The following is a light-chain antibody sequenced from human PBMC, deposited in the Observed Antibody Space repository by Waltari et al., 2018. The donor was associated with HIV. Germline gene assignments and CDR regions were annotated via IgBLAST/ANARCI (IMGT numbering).Light chain of an antibody. CDR1: QNVLYNSNNKNY. CDR3: QQYYNIPYT. CDR2: WAS. V-gene: IGKV4-1*01. J-gene: IGKJ2*01. Sequence: DIVMTQSPDSLAVSLGERATINCKSSQNVLYNSNNKNYLAWYQQKPGQPPKLLIYWASTRESGFPDRFSGSGSGTDFTLTISSLQAEDVAVYYCQQYYNIPYTFGQGTKLEIK.